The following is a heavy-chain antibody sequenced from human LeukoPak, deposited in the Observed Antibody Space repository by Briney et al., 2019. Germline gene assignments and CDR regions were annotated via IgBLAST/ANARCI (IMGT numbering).Heavy chain of an antibody. V-gene: IGHV3-7*01. D-gene: IGHD2-15*01. CDR3: ARVRGDGGDY. J-gene: IGHJ4*02. CDR2: IKQDGGAK. Sequence: GGSLRLSCAASGFTFTNYWMNWLRQAPGKGLEWVANIKQDGGAKNYVDSVKGRFTISRDNSKNTLYLQMNSLRAEDTAVYYCARVRGDGGDYWGQGTLVTVSS. CDR1: GFTFTNYW.